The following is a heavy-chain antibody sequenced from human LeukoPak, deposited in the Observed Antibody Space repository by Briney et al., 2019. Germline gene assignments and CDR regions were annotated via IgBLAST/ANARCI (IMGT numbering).Heavy chain of an antibody. Sequence: PSETLSLTCTVSGGSISSYYWSWIRLPPGKGLEWIGYIYYTGATYYNPSLKSRVAIPLDTSKNQFSLKLSSVTDADAAVYYCARAGYSYGTGYYFDYWGQGALVTVSS. CDR1: GGSISSYY. CDR2: IYYTGAT. CDR3: ARAGYSYGTGYYFDY. V-gene: IGHV4-59*01. J-gene: IGHJ4*02. D-gene: IGHD5-18*01.